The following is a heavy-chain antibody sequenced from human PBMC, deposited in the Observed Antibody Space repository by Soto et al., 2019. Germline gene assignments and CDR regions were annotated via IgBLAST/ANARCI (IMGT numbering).Heavy chain of an antibody. CDR1: GGTFSKYT. CDR3: ATERRDTAMVFDY. J-gene: IGHJ4*02. Sequence: SVKVSCKASGGTFSKYTISWVRQAPGQGLEWMGTIIPILGKTNCAQKFQGRVTMTEDKSTDTAYMELSSLRSEDTAVYYCATERRDTAMVFDYWGQGTLVTVSS. V-gene: IGHV1-69*08. D-gene: IGHD5-18*01. CDR2: IIPILGKT.